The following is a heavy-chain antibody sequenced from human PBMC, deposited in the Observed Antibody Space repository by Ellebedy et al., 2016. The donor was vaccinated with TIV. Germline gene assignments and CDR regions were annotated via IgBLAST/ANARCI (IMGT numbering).Heavy chain of an antibody. J-gene: IGHJ5*02. Sequence: GGSLRLXXKGSGYSFTSYWIGWVRQMPGKGLEWMGIIYPGDSDTRYSPSFQGQVTISADKSISTAYLQWSSLKASDTAMYYCARSPMVRGVIIKVLSWFDPWGQGTLVTVSS. V-gene: IGHV5-51*01. CDR3: ARSPMVRGVIIKVLSWFDP. CDR2: IYPGDSDT. D-gene: IGHD3-10*01. CDR1: GYSFTSYW.